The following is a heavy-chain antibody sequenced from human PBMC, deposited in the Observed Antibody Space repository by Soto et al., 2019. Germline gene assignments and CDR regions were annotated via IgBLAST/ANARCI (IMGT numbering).Heavy chain of an antibody. V-gene: IGHV3-15*07. D-gene: IGHD2-2*01. Sequence: EVQLVESGGGLVKPGGSLRLSCAASGFSFSNAWMKCVRQAPGKGLEWVGRIKSEANGGTTDHAAAVKGRFIISRDYSKNMLFPQMDSLIPDSSAVYYCAYYRGSSARHVEFWGQGTLVTVSS. CDR3: AYYRGSSARHVEF. J-gene: IGHJ4*02. CDR1: GFSFSNAW. CDR2: IKSEANGGTT.